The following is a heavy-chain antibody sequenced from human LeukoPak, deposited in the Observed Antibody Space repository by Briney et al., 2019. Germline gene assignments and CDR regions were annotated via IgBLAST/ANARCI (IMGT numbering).Heavy chain of an antibody. D-gene: IGHD6-13*01. J-gene: IGHJ4*02. CDR3: ARSPSAAGEYYFDY. V-gene: IGHV4-34*01. CDR2: INHSGST. Sequence: KTSETLSLTCAVYGGSFSGYYWSWIRQPPGKGLEWIGEINHSGSTNYNPSLKSRVTISVDTSKNQFSLKLSSVTAADTAVYYCARSPSAAGEYYFDYWGQGTLVTVSS. CDR1: GGSFSGYY.